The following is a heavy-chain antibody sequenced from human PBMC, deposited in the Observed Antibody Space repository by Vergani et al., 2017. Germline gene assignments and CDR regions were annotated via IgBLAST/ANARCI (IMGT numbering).Heavy chain of an antibody. V-gene: IGHV4-34*01. CDR2: INHSGST. CDR3: ASRPAAGSGKVSWGY. J-gene: IGHJ4*02. CDR1: GGSFSGYY. D-gene: IGHD6-13*01. Sequence: QVQLQQWGAGLLKPSETLSLTCAVYGGSFSGYYWSWIRQPPGKGLEWIGEINHSGSTNYNPSLKSRVTISVDTSKNQCSLKLSSVTAADTAVYYCASRPAAGSGKVSWGYWGQGTLVTVSS.